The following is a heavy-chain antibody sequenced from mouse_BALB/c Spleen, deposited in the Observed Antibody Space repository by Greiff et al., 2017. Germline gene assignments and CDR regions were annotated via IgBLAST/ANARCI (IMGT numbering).Heavy chain of an antibody. V-gene: IGHV5-9-4*01. CDR1: GFTFSSYA. J-gene: IGHJ3*01. CDR3: AREVSWFAY. CDR2: ISSGGSYT. Sequence: EVKLVESGGGLVKPGGSLKLSCAASGFTFSSYAMSWVRQSPEKRLEWVAEISSGGSYTYYPDTVTGRFTISRDNAKNTLYLEMSSLRSEDTAMYYCAREVSWFAYWGQGTLVTVSA.